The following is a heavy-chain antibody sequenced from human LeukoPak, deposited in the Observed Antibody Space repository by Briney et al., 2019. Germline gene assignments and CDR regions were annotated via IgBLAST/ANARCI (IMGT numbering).Heavy chain of an antibody. V-gene: IGHV4-30-4*07. D-gene: IGHD1/OR15-1a*01. CDR3: ARNNRDYYYYYMDV. CDR2: IYYSGST. J-gene: IGHJ6*03. Sequence: SETLSLTCAVSGGSISSGGYSWSWIRQPPGKGLEWIGYIYYSGSTYYNPSLKSRVTISVDTSKNQFSLKLSSVTAADTAVYYCARNNRDYYYYYMDVWGKGTTVTVSS. CDR1: GGSISSGGYS.